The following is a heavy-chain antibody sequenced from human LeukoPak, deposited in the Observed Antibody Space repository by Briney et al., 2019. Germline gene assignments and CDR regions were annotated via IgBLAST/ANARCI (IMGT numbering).Heavy chain of an antibody. Sequence: PGGSLRLSCAASGFTFSSYAMSWVRQAPGKWLEWVSAISCSGGSTYYADSVKGRFTISRDNSKNTLYLQMNSLRAEDTAVYYCAKASAMIVVVSKHFDYWGQGTLVTVSS. D-gene: IGHD3-22*01. V-gene: IGHV3-23*01. CDR3: AKASAMIVVVSKHFDY. CDR2: ISCSGGST. CDR1: GFTFSSYA. J-gene: IGHJ4*02.